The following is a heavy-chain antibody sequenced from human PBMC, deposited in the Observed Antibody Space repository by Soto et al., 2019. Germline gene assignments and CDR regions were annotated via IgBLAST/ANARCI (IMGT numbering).Heavy chain of an antibody. CDR3: ANSFFPYSSSWHSHFDY. CDR2: ISSSGDST. Sequence: GGSLRLSCAASGFTFINYAMSWVRQAPGKGLEWVSAISSSGDSTYYADSVKGRFTISRDNSKNTLYLQMSSLRAEDTAVYYCANSFFPYSSSWHSHFDYWGQGTLVTVSS. D-gene: IGHD6-13*01. J-gene: IGHJ4*02. CDR1: GFTFINYA. V-gene: IGHV3-23*01.